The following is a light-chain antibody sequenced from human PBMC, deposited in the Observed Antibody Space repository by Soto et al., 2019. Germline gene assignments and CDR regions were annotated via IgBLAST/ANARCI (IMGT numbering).Light chain of an antibody. CDR3: QQDGTPPKT. Sequence: EIVMTQSPATLSVYPGKSATLSCRASQSVSSNLAWYQQKSGQVPRLLIYAASTRATGIPSRFSGSGYGTDFNITIRRLEPEDFAVHACQQDGTPPKTFGQGTKV. V-gene: IGKV3-15*01. J-gene: IGKJ1*01. CDR2: AAS. CDR1: QSVSSN.